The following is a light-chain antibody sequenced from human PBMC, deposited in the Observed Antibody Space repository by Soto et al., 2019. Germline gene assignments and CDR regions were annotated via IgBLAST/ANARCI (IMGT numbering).Light chain of an antibody. CDR3: AAWDDSLNGVV. Sequence: QSVLTQSPPASGTPGQRVTISCSGSSSNIGSNNVNWYQQVPGTAPKLLIYETNERPSGVPDRFSGSKSGTSASLAISGLQSEDEADYHCAAWDDSLNGVVFGGGTQLTVL. CDR2: ETN. J-gene: IGLJ2*01. CDR1: SSNIGSNN. V-gene: IGLV1-44*01.